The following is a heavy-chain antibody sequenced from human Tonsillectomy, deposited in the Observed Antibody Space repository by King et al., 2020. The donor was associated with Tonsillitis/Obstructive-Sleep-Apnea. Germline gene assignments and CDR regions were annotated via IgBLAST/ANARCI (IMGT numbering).Heavy chain of an antibody. CDR2: IKSDGSST. J-gene: IGHJ4*02. Sequence: VQLVESGGGLVQPGGSLRLSCAASGFTFSTYWMYWVRQAPGKGLLWVSRIKSDGSSTSYADSVKGRFTISRDDARNTLYLQMNSLRAEDTAVYYCARGGPKGSTDYWGQRTLVTVSS. CDR3: ARGGPKGSTDY. CDR1: GFTFSTYW. D-gene: IGHD2-15*01. V-gene: IGHV3-74*01.